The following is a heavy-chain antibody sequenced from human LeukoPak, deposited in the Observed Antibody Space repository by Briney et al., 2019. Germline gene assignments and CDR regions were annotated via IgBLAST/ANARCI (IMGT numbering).Heavy chain of an antibody. CDR2: ISSSSSTI. CDR1: GFTFSSYS. D-gene: IGHD3-10*01. J-gene: IGHJ4*02. Sequence: GGSLTLSCAASGFTFSSYSMNWVRQAPGRGLEWVSYISSSSSTIYYAHSVKGRFTISRDNAKNSLYLQMNSLRAEDTAAYYCARDGSYYGSGNHDYWGQGTLVTVSS. V-gene: IGHV3-48*01. CDR3: ARDGSYYGSGNHDY.